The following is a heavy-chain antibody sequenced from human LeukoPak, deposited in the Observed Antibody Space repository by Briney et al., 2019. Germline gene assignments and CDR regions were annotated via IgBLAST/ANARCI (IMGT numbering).Heavy chain of an antibody. D-gene: IGHD3-10*01. CDR2: IYPGDSDT. Sequence: GESLKISCKGSGYSFTSYWIGWVRQMPGKGLEWMGIIYPGDSDTRYSPSFQGQVTISADKSISTAYLQWSSLKASDTAMYYCARAETGLLLWFGEFPFDYWGQGTLVTVSS. CDR3: ARAETGLLLWFGEFPFDY. J-gene: IGHJ4*02. V-gene: IGHV5-51*01. CDR1: GYSFTSYW.